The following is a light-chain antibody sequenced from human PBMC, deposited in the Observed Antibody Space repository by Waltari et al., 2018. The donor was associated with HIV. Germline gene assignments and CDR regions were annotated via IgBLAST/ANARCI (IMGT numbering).Light chain of an antibody. CDR2: YDS. Sequence: SYVLTQPPSVSVAPGKTDRITCGGNKIGNKNVHWYQQKPGLAPVLVIYYDSDRPSGIPERFSGSNSGNTATLTISRVEAGDEADYHCQVWDSSSVVVFGGGTKLTVL. V-gene: IGLV3-21*01. CDR3: QVWDSSSVVV. CDR1: KIGNKN. J-gene: IGLJ2*01.